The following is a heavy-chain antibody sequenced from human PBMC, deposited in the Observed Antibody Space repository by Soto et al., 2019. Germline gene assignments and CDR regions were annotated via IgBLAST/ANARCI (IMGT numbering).Heavy chain of an antibody. J-gene: IGHJ4*02. CDR1: GFTFSSYS. CDR2: ISSSSSTI. Sequence: EVQLVESGGGLVQPGGSLRLSCAASGFTFSSYSMNWVRQAPGKGLEWVSYISSSSSTIYYADSVKGRFTISRDNAKNSLYLQMNSLRDEDTAVYYCARDDYYDRSGYLFDYWGQGTLVTVSS. D-gene: IGHD3-22*01. CDR3: ARDDYYDRSGYLFDY. V-gene: IGHV3-48*02.